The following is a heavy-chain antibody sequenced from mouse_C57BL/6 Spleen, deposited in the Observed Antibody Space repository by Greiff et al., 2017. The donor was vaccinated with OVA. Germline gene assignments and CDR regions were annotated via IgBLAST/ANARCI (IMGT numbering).Heavy chain of an antibody. D-gene: IGHD2-5*01. Sequence: VQLQQSGPELVKPGASVKIPCKASGYTFTDYNMDWVKQSHGKSLEWIGDINPNNGGTIYNQKFKGKATLTVDKSSSTAYMELRSLTSEDTAGYYCARRDSTPFAYWGQGTLVTVSA. CDR1: GYTFTDYN. CDR2: INPNNGGT. CDR3: ARRDSTPFAY. V-gene: IGHV1-18*01. J-gene: IGHJ3*01.